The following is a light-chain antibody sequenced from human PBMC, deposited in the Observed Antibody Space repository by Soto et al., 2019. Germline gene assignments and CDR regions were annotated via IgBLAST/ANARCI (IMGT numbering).Light chain of an antibody. CDR1: QSVSSSY. V-gene: IGKV3-20*01. CDR3: QQYGSSRRRT. J-gene: IGKJ1*01. CDR2: GAS. Sequence: EIVLTQSPGTLSLSPGERATLSCRASQSVSSSYLAWYQQKPGQAPRLLIYGASSRATGIPDRFSGSGSGTDFTLTISRLEPEDFAVYYCQQYGSSRRRTFGQGTNVEIQ.